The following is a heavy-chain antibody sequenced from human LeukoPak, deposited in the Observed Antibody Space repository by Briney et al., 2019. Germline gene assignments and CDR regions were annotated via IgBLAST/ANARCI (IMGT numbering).Heavy chain of an antibody. CDR3: ARDWNYGLDY. CDR1: GFTFSSYW. V-gene: IGHV3-21*01. J-gene: IGHJ4*02. CDR2: ISSSSSYI. D-gene: IGHD1-7*01. Sequence: GGSLRLSCAASGFTFSSYWMSWVRQAPGKGLEWVSSISSSSSYIYYADSVKGRFTISRDNAKNSLYLQMNSLRAEDTAVYYCARDWNYGLDYWGQGTLVTVSS.